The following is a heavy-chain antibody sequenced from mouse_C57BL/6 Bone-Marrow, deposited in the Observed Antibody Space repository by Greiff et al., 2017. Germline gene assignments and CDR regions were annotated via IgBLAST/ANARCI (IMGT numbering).Heavy chain of an antibody. J-gene: IGHJ2*01. Sequence: VQLQQPGAELVKPGASVKMSCKASGYTFTSYWITWVKQRPGQGLEWIGDIYPTSGRTNYNEKFKSKAILTVDTSSNTAYMQLSSLTSEDSAVFYRARSGPLGRSFDYWGQGTTLTVSS. CDR3: ARSGPLGRSFDY. D-gene: IGHD4-1*01. CDR2: IYPTSGRT. V-gene: IGHV1-55*01. CDR1: GYTFTSYW.